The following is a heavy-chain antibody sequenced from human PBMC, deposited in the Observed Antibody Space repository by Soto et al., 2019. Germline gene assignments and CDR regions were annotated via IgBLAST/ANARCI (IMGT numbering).Heavy chain of an antibody. CDR2: IYPGDSDT. D-gene: IGHD3-22*01. CDR3: ARQLDSSGYYWAI. V-gene: IGHV5-51*01. CDR1: GYRFTSYW. J-gene: IGHJ3*02. Sequence: ESLKISCKGSGYRFTSYWIGWVRQMPGKGLEWMGIIYPGDSDTRYSPSFQGQVTISADKSISTAYLQWSSLKASDTAMYYCARQLDSSGYYWAIWGQGTMVTV.